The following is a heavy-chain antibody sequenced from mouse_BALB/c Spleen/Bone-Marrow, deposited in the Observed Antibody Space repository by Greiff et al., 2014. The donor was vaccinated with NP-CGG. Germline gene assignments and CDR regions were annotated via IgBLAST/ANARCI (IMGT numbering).Heavy chain of an antibody. V-gene: IGHV1-4*01. CDR1: GYTFTSYT. CDR3: ANGSTMITTLDY. CDR2: INPSSGYT. Sequence: QVQLQQSGAELARPGASVKMSCKASGYTFTSYTMHWVKQRPGQGLEWIGYINPSSGYTNYNQKFKDKATLTADKSSSTAYMQLSSLTSEDSAVYYCANGSTMITTLDYWGQGTTLTVSS. J-gene: IGHJ2*01. D-gene: IGHD2-4*01.